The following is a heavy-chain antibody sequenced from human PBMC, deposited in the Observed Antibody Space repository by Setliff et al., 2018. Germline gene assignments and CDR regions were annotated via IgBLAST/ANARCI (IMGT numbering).Heavy chain of an antibody. Sequence: SETLSLTCTVSGGSIGTSYWGWIRQPPGKGLEWIGHIYYTGSTSYSPSLKSRVTISLDTSRKEFSLSLSSVTAADTAVYYCARATYSTGWYGGGGAYYYMDVWGKGTTVTVS. CDR2: IYYTGST. V-gene: IGHV4-59*08. CDR3: ARATYSTGWYGGGGAYYYMDV. CDR1: GGSIGTSY. J-gene: IGHJ6*03. D-gene: IGHD6-19*01.